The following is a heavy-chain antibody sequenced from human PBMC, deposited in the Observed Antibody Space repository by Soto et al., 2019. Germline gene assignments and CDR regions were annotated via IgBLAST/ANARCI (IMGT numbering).Heavy chain of an antibody. V-gene: IGHV1-69*10. J-gene: IGHJ4*02. CDR3: VRAAKRYFDY. CDR2: IIPVLGPA. Sequence: SVKVSCKASGGTHNTFAISWVRQAPGQGLEWMGGIIPVLGPAFYAQKFQGRVTITADKSTTTAYLELTSLRSEDTAVYYCVRAAKRYFDYWGQGTLVTVSS. CDR1: GGTHNTFA.